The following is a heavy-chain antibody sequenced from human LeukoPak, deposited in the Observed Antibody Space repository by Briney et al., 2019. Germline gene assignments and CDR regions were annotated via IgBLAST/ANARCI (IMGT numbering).Heavy chain of an antibody. V-gene: IGHV1-18*01. CDR2: ISAYNGNT. J-gene: IGHJ6*02. Sequence: VASVKVSCKASGYTFTTYGITWVRQAPGQGLEWMGWISAYNGNTNYAQSLQGRVTMTTDTSTSTAYMEVRSLRSGDTAVYYCAREVNYGMDVWGQGTTVTVSS. D-gene: IGHD4-23*01. CDR3: AREVNYGMDV. CDR1: GYTFTTYG.